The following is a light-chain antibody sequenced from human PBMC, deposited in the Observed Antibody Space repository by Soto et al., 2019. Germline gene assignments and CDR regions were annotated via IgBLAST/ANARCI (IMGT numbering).Light chain of an antibody. CDR3: QQYETFSGT. Sequence: DVQMTQYTSTLSGSVGDRFTITCRSSQTISSWLAWYQQKPGKAPKLLIYKASTLKSGVPSRFSGSGSGTEFTLTIASLQPDDFATYYCQQYETFSGTFGPGTMVDIK. V-gene: IGKV1-5*03. CDR1: QTISSW. J-gene: IGKJ1*01. CDR2: KAS.